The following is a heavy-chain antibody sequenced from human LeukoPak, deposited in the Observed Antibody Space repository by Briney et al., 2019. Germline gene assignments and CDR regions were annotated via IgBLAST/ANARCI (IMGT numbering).Heavy chain of an antibody. CDR3: ARDLAYCSSTSCYGHYYYMDV. D-gene: IGHD2-2*01. CDR1: GFTFSSYA. Sequence: GGSLRLSCAASGFTFSSYAMHWVRQAPGKGLEWVAVISYDGSNKYYADSVKGRFTISRDNSKNTLYLQMNSLRAEDTAVYYCARDLAYCSSTSCYGHYYYMDVWGKGTTVTVSS. J-gene: IGHJ6*03. V-gene: IGHV3-30-3*01. CDR2: ISYDGSNK.